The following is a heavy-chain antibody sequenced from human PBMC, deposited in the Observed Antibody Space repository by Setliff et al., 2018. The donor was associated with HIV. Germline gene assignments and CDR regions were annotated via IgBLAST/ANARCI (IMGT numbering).Heavy chain of an antibody. Sequence: SETLSLTCTVSGGSISSTSYYWSWVRQPPGKGLEWIGYIYTTGSTNYNPSLKSRVTVSVDTSKNQFSLNLYSVTAADTAVYYCTRDRRDGYNYVDLWGQGTLVTVSS. CDR1: GGSISSTSYY. D-gene: IGHD1-1*01. CDR2: IYTTGST. CDR3: TRDRRDGYNYVDL. V-gene: IGHV4-61*01. J-gene: IGHJ4*02.